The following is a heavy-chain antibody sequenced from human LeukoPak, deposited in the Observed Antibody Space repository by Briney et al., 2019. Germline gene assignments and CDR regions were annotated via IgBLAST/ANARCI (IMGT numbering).Heavy chain of an antibody. J-gene: IGHJ4*02. Sequence: ASVKVSCKASVYTFTRYYMHLVRQAPGQGLQWMGIINPSGGSTSYAQKFQGTATMTRDTSTGTVYLELSSLSSEDTAVYYCARVRLHHYDILTGYLDYWGQGTLVTVSS. CDR1: VYTFTRYY. V-gene: IGHV1-46*03. CDR3: ARVRLHHYDILTGYLDY. D-gene: IGHD3-9*01. CDR2: INPSGGST.